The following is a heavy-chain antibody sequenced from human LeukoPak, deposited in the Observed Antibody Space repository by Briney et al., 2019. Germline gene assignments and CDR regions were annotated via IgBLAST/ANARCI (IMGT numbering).Heavy chain of an antibody. J-gene: IGHJ4*02. Sequence: GGSLRLSCSASGFTFSNYWMSWVRQAPGKGLEWVANIKQDESEKYYVDSVKGRFTISRDDAKSSLYLQMNSLRAEDTAVYYCARALDSSSSRYQAFEEWGQGTLVTVSS. D-gene: IGHD2-2*01. CDR3: ARALDSSSSRYQAFEE. CDR2: IKQDESEK. CDR1: GFTFSNYW. V-gene: IGHV3-7*01.